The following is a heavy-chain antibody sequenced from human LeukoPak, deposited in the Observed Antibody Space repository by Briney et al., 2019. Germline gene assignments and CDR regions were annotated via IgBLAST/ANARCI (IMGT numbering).Heavy chain of an antibody. J-gene: IGHJ6*03. V-gene: IGHV3-23*01. CDR2: ISGSGGST. D-gene: IGHD3-9*01. CDR1: GFTFSSHA. CDR3: AKDNYDILTAYYGGGDSYFYMDV. Sequence: GGSLRLSCAASGFTFSSHAMSWVRQAPGKGLEWVSAISGSGGSTYYADSVKGRFTISRDNSKNTLYLQMNCLRAEDTAVYYCAKDNYDILTAYYGGGDSYFYMDVWGKGTTVTVSS.